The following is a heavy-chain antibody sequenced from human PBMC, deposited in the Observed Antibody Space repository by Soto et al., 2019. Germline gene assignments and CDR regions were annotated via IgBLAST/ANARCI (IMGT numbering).Heavy chain of an antibody. V-gene: IGHV3-11*01. D-gene: IGHD3-9*01. Sequence: QVQLVESGGGLVKPGGSLRLSCAASGFTFGDYYMSWIRQAPGKGLEWVSYISSSGSTIYYADSVKGRFTISRDNAKNSLYLQMNSLRAEDTAVYYCARGVDGFDWLSGHYYYYGMDVWGQGTTVTVSS. CDR3: ARGVDGFDWLSGHYYYYGMDV. CDR2: ISSSGSTI. J-gene: IGHJ6*02. CDR1: GFTFGDYY.